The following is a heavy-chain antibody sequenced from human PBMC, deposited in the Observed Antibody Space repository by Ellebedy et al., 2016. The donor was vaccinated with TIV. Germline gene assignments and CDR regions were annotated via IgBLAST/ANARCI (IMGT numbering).Heavy chain of an antibody. Sequence: SQTLSLTCAISGDSVSSNAVAWHWIRQSPSRGLEWLGRTYYRSKWYNEYAVSVKSRITINPDTSKNQFSLQLTSLTPEDQALYYCVRGSRGAFDIWGQGTMVTVSS. V-gene: IGHV6-1*01. J-gene: IGHJ3*02. CDR1: GDSVSSNAVA. CDR2: TYYRSKWYN. CDR3: VRGSRGAFDI.